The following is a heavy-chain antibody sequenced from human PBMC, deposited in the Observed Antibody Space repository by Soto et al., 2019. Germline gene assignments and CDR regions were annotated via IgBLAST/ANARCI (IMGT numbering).Heavy chain of an antibody. CDR2: INPNSGGT. Sequence: QVQLVQSGAEVKKPGASVKVSCKASGYTFTGYYMHWVRQAPGQGLEWMGWINPNSGGTNYAQKFQGWVTMTRDTSISTAYMELSRLRSDDTAVYYCARVRPPRLEPAAKGDYYYYYGMDVWGQGTTVTVSS. CDR1: GYTFTGYY. D-gene: IGHD2-2*01. CDR3: ARVRPPRLEPAAKGDYYYYYGMDV. J-gene: IGHJ6*02. V-gene: IGHV1-2*04.